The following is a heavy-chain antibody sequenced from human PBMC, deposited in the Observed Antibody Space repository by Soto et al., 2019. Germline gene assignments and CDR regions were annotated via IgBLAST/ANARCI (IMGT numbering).Heavy chain of an antibody. CDR2: INHSGST. Sequence: SETLSLTCTVSGGSISSGGYYWSWIRQHPGKGLEWIGYINHSGSTYYNPSLKSRVTISVDTSKNQFSLKLSSVTAADTAVYYCARDFPTTLTGNWFDPWGQGTLVTVSS. CDR3: ARDFPTTLTGNWFDP. V-gene: IGHV4-31*03. D-gene: IGHD7-27*01. J-gene: IGHJ5*02. CDR1: GGSISSGGYY.